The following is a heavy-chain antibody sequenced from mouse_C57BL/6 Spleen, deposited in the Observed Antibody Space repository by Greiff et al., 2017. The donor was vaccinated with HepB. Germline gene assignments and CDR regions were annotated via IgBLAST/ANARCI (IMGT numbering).Heavy chain of an antibody. J-gene: IGHJ4*01. D-gene: IGHD2-4*01. Sequence: EVQLQQSGPELVKPGASVKISCKASGYTFTDYYMNWVKQSHGKSLEWIGDINPNNGGTSYNQKFKGKATLTVDKSSSTAYMELRSLTSEDSAVYYCARTTWDYGVDYWGQGTSVTVSS. CDR2: INPNNGGT. CDR1: GYTFTDYY. V-gene: IGHV1-26*01. CDR3: ARTTWDYGVDY.